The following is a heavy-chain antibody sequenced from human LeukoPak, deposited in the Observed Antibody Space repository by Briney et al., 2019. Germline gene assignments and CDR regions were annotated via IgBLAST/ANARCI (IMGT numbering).Heavy chain of an antibody. V-gene: IGHV4-4*02. D-gene: IGHD2-15*01. CDR3: ASDYCSGGSCQFDY. CDR1: GGSISSSNW. Sequence: SSETLSLTCAVSGGSISSSNWWSWVRQPPGKGLEWIGEIYHSGSTNYNPSLKSRVTISVDKSKNQFSLKLSSVTAADTAVYYCASDYCSGGSCQFDYWGQGTLVTVSS. J-gene: IGHJ4*02. CDR2: IYHSGST.